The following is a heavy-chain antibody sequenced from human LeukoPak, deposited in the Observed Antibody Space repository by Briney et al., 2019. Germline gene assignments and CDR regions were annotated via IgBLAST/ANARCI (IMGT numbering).Heavy chain of an antibody. Sequence: GGSLRLSCAASGFSFSTYWMSWVRQAPGKGLEWVAHIKHDGTEKYYVDSVKGRFTISRDNAKNSLYLQMDTLRAEDTAIYYCAKAPMEDSWYIHFDYWGQGTLVTVSS. CDR3: AKAPMEDSWYIHFDY. CDR2: IKHDGTEK. J-gene: IGHJ4*02. D-gene: IGHD6-13*01. V-gene: IGHV3-7*03. CDR1: GFSFSTYW.